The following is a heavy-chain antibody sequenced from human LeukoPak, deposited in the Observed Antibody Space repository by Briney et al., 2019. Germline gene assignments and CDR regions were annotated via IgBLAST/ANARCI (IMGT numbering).Heavy chain of an antibody. CDR3: ASQRITSGSYYMYV. D-gene: IGHD3-10*01. CDR2: IHYSGGT. Sequence: SETLSLTCTVSGGSISSYYWSWIRQPPGKGPEWIGYIHYSGGTNYNPSLKSRVTISVDTSKNQFSLKLSSVTAADTAVYYCASQRITSGSYYMYVWGKGTTVTASS. V-gene: IGHV4-59*01. J-gene: IGHJ6*03. CDR1: GGSISSYY.